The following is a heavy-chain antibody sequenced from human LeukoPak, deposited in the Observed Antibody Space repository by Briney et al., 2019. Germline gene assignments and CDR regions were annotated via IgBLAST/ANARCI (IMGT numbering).Heavy chain of an antibody. CDR3: ARERAYYDILPRWFDP. CDR2: IYYSGST. D-gene: IGHD3-9*01. CDR1: GGSISSYY. J-gene: IGHJ5*02. Sequence: SETLSLTCTVAGGSISSYYWSWIRQPPGKGLEWIGSIYYSGSTYYNPSLKSRVTISVDTSKNQFSLKLSSVTAADTAVYYCARERAYYDILPRWFDPWGQGTLVTVSS. V-gene: IGHV4-59*05.